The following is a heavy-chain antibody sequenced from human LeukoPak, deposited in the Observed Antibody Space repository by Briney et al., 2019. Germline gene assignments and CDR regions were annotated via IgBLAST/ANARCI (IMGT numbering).Heavy chain of an antibody. CDR3: AKEGLETYYYDSSGYQFDY. CDR2: ISGSGYST. V-gene: IGHV3-23*01. J-gene: IGHJ4*02. Sequence: GGSLRLSCAASGFTVSSNYMSWVRQAPGKGLEWVSAISGSGYSTYYADSVKGRFTISRDNSKNTLYLQMNSLRAEDTAVYYCAKEGLETYYYDSSGYQFDYWGQGTLVTVSS. CDR1: GFTVSSNY. D-gene: IGHD3-22*01.